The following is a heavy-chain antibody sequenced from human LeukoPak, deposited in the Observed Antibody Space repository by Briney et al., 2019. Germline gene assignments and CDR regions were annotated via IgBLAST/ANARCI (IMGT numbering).Heavy chain of an antibody. D-gene: IGHD5-24*01. J-gene: IGHJ4*02. CDR1: GGSISSGGHY. CDR2: IYYSGST. V-gene: IGHV4-31*03. Sequence: SETLSLTCTVSGGSISSGGHYWTWIRQHPGKGLECIGYIYYSGSTYYNPSLESRVTISVDTSKNQFSLKLSSVTAADTAVYYCARGLRDGYNYVNYFDYWGQGTLVTVSS. CDR3: ARGLRDGYNYVNYFDY.